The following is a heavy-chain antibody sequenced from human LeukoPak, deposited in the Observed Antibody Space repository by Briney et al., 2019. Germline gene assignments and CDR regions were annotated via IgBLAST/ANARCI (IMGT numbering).Heavy chain of an antibody. CDR3: ARDPVEWELLLDY. CDR2: MNIDGSEK. J-gene: IGHJ4*02. D-gene: IGHD1-26*01. Sequence: GGSLRLSCAASGFTVSSYWMRWVRQAPGKRLEWVANMNIDGSEKYYADSAKGRFTISRDNARNSVYLQMNSLRVEDTAVYYCARDPVEWELLLDYWGQGTLVTVSS. V-gene: IGHV3-7*01. CDR1: GFTVSSYW.